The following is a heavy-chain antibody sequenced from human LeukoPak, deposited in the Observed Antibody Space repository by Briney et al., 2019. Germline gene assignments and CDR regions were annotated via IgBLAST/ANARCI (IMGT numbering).Heavy chain of an antibody. CDR3: ARNAYYYGSGSYCNWFDP. J-gene: IGHJ5*02. V-gene: IGHV1-2*04. CDR2: INPNSGGT. Sequence: ASVKVSCKASGYTFTGYYMHWVRQAPGQGLEWMGWINPNSGGTNYAQKFQGWVTMTRDTSISTAYMELSRLRSDDTAVYYCARNAYYYGSGSYCNWFDPWGQGTLVTVSS. D-gene: IGHD3-10*01. CDR1: GYTFTGYY.